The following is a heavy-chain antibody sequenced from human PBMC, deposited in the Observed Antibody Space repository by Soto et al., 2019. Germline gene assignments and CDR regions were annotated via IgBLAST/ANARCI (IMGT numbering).Heavy chain of an antibody. CDR1: GFTVSSNY. V-gene: IGHV3-66*01. CDR3: ARDSGWKRLGDQSFDY. Sequence: EVQLVESGGGLVQPGGSLRLSCAASGFTVSSNYMSWVRQAPGKGLEWVSVIYSGGSTYYADSVKGRFTISRDNSKNTLYLQMNSLRAEDTAVYYCARDSGWKRLGDQSFDYWGQGTLVTVSS. D-gene: IGHD3-16*01. CDR2: IYSGGST. J-gene: IGHJ4*02.